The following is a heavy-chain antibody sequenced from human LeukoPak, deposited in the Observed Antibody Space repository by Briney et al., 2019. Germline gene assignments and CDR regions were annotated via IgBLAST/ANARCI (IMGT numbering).Heavy chain of an antibody. CDR2: INAGNGNT. CDR1: GYTFTSYA. Sequence: ASVKVSCKASGYTFTSYAMHWVRQAPGQRLEWMGWINAGNGNTKYSQKFQGRVTITRDTSASTAYMELSSLRSEDTAVYYCARGHYYSSGYYPFDYWGQGTLVTVSS. D-gene: IGHD3-22*01. CDR3: ARGHYYSSGYYPFDY. J-gene: IGHJ4*02. V-gene: IGHV1-3*01.